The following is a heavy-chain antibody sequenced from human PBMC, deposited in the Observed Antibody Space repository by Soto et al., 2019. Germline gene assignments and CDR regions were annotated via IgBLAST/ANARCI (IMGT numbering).Heavy chain of an antibody. Sequence: SVKVSCKASGGTFSSYTISWVRQAPGQGLEWMGRIIPILGIANYAQKFQGRVTITADKSTSTAYMELSSLRSEDTAVYYCASRPTTVTTGNWFDPWGQGTLVTVSS. CDR2: IIPILGIA. CDR3: ASRPTTVTTGNWFDP. J-gene: IGHJ5*02. D-gene: IGHD4-4*01. V-gene: IGHV1-69*02. CDR1: GGTFSSYT.